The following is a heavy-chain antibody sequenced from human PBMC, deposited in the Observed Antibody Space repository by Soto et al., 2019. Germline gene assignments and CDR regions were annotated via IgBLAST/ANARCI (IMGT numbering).Heavy chain of an antibody. CDR1: GDSISISSHY. CDR2: IYYSGST. Sequence: QLQLQESGPGLVKPSETLSLTCTVSGDSISISSHYSGWIRQPPGKGLEWITNIYYSGSTYYNPSLKSRVTISLDTAKNQVSLKLGSVTAADTAVYYCARMKIVGVLTYYMDAWGQGTTVTVSS. D-gene: IGHD3-3*01. CDR3: ARMKIVGVLTYYMDA. J-gene: IGHJ6*03. V-gene: IGHV4-39*01.